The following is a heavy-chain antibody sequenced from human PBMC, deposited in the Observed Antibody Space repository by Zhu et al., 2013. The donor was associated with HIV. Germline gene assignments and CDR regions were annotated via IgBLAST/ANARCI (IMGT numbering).Heavy chain of an antibody. J-gene: IGHJ4*02. D-gene: IGHD3-10*01. CDR1: GGTFSSYA. CDR2: IIPIFGTA. V-gene: IGHV1-69*06. Sequence: QVQLVQSGAEVKKPGSSVKVSCKASGGTFSSYAISWVRQAPGQGLEWMGGIIPIFGTANYAQKFQGRVTITADKSTSTAYMELSSLRSEDTAVYYCARDNRITMVRGPRFFDYWGRGNPGHRLL. CDR3: ARDNRITMVRGPRFFDY.